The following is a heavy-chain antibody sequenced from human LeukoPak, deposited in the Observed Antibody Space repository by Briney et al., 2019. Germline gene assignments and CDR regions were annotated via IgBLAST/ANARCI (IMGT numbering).Heavy chain of an antibody. CDR3: ARVLSGWYFDY. D-gene: IGHD6-19*01. CDR2: IYTSGST. J-gene: IGHJ4*02. Sequence: SETLSLTCTVSGGSISGYYWSWIRQPTGKGLEWIGRIYTSGSTNYNPSLKSRVSMSVDTSKNHVSLNLTSVTAADTAVYYCARVLSGWYFDYWGQGTLVTVSS. V-gene: IGHV4-4*07. CDR1: GGSISGYY.